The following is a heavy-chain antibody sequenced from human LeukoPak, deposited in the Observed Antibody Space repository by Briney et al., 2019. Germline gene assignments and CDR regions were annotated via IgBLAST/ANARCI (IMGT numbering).Heavy chain of an antibody. CDR3: ARTEGGRQLVAFDI. CDR1: GFTVSSNY. J-gene: IGHJ3*02. Sequence: GGSLRLSCAASGFTVSSNYMSWVRQAPGKGLEWVSIIYSGGSTYYADSVKGRFTISRDNSKNTLYLQMNSLRAEDTAVYYCARTEGGRQLVAFDIWGQGTMVTVSS. CDR2: IYSGGST. D-gene: IGHD6-13*01. V-gene: IGHV3-53*01.